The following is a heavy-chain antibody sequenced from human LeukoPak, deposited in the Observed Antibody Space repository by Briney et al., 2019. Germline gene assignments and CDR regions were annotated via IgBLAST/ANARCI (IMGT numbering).Heavy chain of an antibody. Sequence: GGSLRLSCTASGFTFSTYSMNWVRQAPGKGLEWVASISDRGTYIYYADSVKGRFTISRDNAKNSLYLQMNSLRADDTAVYYCAKDTPLCYFDYWGQGTLVTVSS. CDR3: AKDTPLCYFDY. J-gene: IGHJ4*02. V-gene: IGHV3-21*01. D-gene: IGHD3-16*01. CDR2: ISDRGTYI. CDR1: GFTFSTYS.